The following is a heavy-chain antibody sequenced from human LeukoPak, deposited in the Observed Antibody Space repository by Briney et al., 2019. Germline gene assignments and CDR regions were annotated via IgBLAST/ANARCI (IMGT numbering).Heavy chain of an antibody. CDR2: INRDGSST. V-gene: IGHV3-74*01. J-gene: IGHJ4*02. Sequence: PGGSLRLSCAASGVLFSNYWMHWVRQAPGKGPVWVSRINRDGSSTSYADSVKGRFTISRDNAKSTLYLQMNSLRAEDTAVYYCARGGGYSYGSFDYWGQGTLVTVSS. CDR1: GVLFSNYW. CDR3: ARGGGYSYGSFDY. D-gene: IGHD5-18*01.